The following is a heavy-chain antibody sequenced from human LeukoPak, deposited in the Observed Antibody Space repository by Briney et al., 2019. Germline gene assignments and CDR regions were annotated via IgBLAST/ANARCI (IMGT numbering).Heavy chain of an antibody. Sequence: GGSLRLSCAASGFTFSSYAMSWVRQAPGKGLEWVSDIGGSGGSIYDADSAKGRFTISRDNSKNTLYLQMNSLRAEDTAVYYCAKGPAVTTVITGRYFDYWGQGTLVTVSS. CDR2: IGGSGGSI. CDR1: GFTFSSYA. J-gene: IGHJ4*02. V-gene: IGHV3-23*01. CDR3: AKGPAVTTVITGRYFDY. D-gene: IGHD4-17*01.